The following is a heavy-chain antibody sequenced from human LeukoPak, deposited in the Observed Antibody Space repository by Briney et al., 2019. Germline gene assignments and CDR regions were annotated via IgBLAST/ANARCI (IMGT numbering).Heavy chain of an antibody. CDR1: GFTFSNHA. CDR2: ISTGGDRA. CDR3: AKACSGSRGYYFDY. J-gene: IGHJ4*02. D-gene: IGHD1-26*01. V-gene: IGHV3-23*01. Sequence: GGSLRLSCAASGFTFSNHAMDWVRQAPGKGLEWVSAISTGGDRAYYADSVKGRFTTSRDNSKNTLYLQMNSLRAEDTAVYYCAKACSGSRGYYFDYWGQGTLVTVSS.